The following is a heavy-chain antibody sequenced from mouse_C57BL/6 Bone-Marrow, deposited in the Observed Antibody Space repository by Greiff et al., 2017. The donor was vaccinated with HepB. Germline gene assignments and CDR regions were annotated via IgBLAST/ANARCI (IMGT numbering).Heavy chain of an antibody. D-gene: IGHD4-1*01. J-gene: IGHJ1*03. V-gene: IGHV1-18*01. Sequence: VQLQQSGPELVKPGASVKIPCKASGYTFTDYNMDWVKQSHGKSLEWIGDINPNNGGTIYNQKFKGKATLTVDKSSSTAYMELRSLTSEVTAVYYCAKANWEWYFDVWGTGTTVTVSS. CDR3: AKANWEWYFDV. CDR1: GYTFTDYN. CDR2: INPNNGGT.